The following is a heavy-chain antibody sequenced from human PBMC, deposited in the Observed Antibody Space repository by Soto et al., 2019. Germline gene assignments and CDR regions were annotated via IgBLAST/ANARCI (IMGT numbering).Heavy chain of an antibody. CDR1: GGSISSGDYY. CDR3: ASQARGDYGPFDS. Sequence: QVQLQESGPGLVKPSQTLSLTCTVSGGSISSGDYYWSWIRQPPGKGLEWIGTIFYSGGTYYRPSLKSRTXXSXDXXKNHLSLRLNSVTAADTAVYYCASQARGDYGPFDSWGQGTLVTVSS. V-gene: IGHV4-30-4*01. J-gene: IGHJ4*02. CDR2: IFYSGGT. D-gene: IGHD4-17*01.